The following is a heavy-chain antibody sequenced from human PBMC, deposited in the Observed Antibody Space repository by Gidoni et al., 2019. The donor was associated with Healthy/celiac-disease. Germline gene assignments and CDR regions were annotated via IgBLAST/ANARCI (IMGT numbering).Heavy chain of an antibody. CDR1: GGSLSSSRYN. CDR2: MYYSGST. Sequence: QLQLQESGPGLVKPSETLSLTCTFSGGSLSSSRYNRGWIRQPPGKGLEWIGTMYYSGSTYYNPSLKSRGNISVDTAKNQFSLKLSSVTAADTAVYYCASSSLLWFGEFSPGFDYWGQGTLVTVSS. V-gene: IGHV4-39*01. CDR3: ASSSLLWFGEFSPGFDY. J-gene: IGHJ4*02. D-gene: IGHD3-10*01.